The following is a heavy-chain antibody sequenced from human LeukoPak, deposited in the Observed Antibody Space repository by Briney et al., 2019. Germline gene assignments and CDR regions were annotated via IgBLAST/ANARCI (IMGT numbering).Heavy chain of an antibody. Sequence: PGGSLRLSCAASRFTFNSYAMSWVRQAPGKGLEWVSVIGGSNGITFYVGSVKGRFTISRDNAKNSLYLQMNSLRAEDTALYYCAKDVNYDSSGDFDYWGQGTLVTVSS. CDR1: RFTFNSYA. CDR3: AKDVNYDSSGDFDY. V-gene: IGHV3-23*01. J-gene: IGHJ4*02. CDR2: IGGSNGIT. D-gene: IGHD3-22*01.